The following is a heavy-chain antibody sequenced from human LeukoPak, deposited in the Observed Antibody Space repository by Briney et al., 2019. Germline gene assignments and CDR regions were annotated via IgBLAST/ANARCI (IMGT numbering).Heavy chain of an antibody. Sequence: SETLSLTCAVYGGSFSGYYWSWIRQPPGKGLEWIGEINHSGSTNYNPSLKSRVTMSVDTSKNQFSLKLSSVTAADTAVYYCARGYNILTGYYYFDYWGQGALVTVSS. CDR2: INHSGST. CDR3: ARGYNILTGYYYFDY. J-gene: IGHJ4*02. V-gene: IGHV4-34*01. CDR1: GGSFSGYY. D-gene: IGHD3-9*01.